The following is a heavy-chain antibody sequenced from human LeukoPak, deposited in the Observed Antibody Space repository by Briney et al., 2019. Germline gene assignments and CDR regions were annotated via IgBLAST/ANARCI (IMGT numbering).Heavy chain of an antibody. CDR2: IWYDGSNK. V-gene: IGHV3-33*01. Sequence: GRSLRLSCAASGFTFSSYGMHWVRQAPGKGLEWVAVIWYDGSNKYYADSVKGRFTISRDNSKNTLYLQMNSLRAEDTAVYYCATAWELRDLWGQGTLVTVSS. J-gene: IGHJ5*02. CDR1: GFTFSSYG. D-gene: IGHD4-23*01. CDR3: ATAWELRDL.